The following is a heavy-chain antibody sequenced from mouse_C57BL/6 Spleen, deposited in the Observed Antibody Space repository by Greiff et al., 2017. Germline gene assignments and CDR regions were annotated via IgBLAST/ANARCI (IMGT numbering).Heavy chain of an antibody. D-gene: IGHD2-14*01. J-gene: IGHJ1*03. CDR1: GYAFSSYW. Sequence: VQLVESGAELVKPGASVKISCKASGYAFSSYWMNWVKQRPGKGLEWIGQIYPGDGDTNYNGKFKGKATLTADKSSSTAYMQLSSLTSEDSAVYFCARGYDGYFDVWGTGTTVTVSS. CDR3: ARGYDGYFDV. CDR2: IYPGDGDT. V-gene: IGHV1-80*01.